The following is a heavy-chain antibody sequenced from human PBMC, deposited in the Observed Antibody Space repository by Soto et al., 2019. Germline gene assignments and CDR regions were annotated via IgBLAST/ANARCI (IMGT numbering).Heavy chain of an antibody. CDR2: ISGSGGST. V-gene: IGHV3-23*01. CDR3: AKVWVPMVGGVILYGYY. CDR1: GFTFSSYA. Sequence: PGGSLRLSCAASGFTFSSYAMSWVRQAPGKGLEWVSAISGSGGSTYYADSVKGRFTISRDNSKSTLYLQMNSLRAEDTAVDYCAKVWVPMVGGVILYGYYGGQGTLVTVS. D-gene: IGHD3-10*01. J-gene: IGHJ4*02.